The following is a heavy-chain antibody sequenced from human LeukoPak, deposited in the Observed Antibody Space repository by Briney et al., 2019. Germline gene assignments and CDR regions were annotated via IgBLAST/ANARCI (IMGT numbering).Heavy chain of an antibody. CDR3: AKVAAPYYYYGMDV. J-gene: IGHJ6*02. Sequence: SGGSLRLSCAASGFTFSSYAMSWVRQAPGKGLEWVSAISGSGGSTYYADSVKGRFTISRDNSKNTLYLQMNSLRAEDTAVYYCAKVAAPYYYYGMDVWGQGTTVTVSS. CDR1: GFTFSSYA. D-gene: IGHD6-19*01. CDR2: ISGSGGST. V-gene: IGHV3-23*01.